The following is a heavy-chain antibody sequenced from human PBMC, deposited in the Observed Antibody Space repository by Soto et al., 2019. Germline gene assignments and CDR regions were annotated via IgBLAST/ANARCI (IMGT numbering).Heavy chain of an antibody. CDR2: ISSNGGAT. CDR3: ARGTGYLSGYFDC. Sequence: EVQLVESGGGLVQPGGSLRLSCAASGFTFSTYAMHWVRQAPGKGLEYVSTISSNGGATYYANSVKGRFTISRDNSKNTLYLQMGGLRAEDMAVYYCARGTGYLSGYFDCWGQGTLVTVSS. J-gene: IGHJ4*02. V-gene: IGHV3-64*01. CDR1: GFTFSTYA. D-gene: IGHD3-9*01.